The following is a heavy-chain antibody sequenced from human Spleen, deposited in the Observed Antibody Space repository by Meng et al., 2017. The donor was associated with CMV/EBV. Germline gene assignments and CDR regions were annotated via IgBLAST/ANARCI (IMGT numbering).Heavy chain of an antibody. D-gene: IGHD6-6*01. CDR1: GGSISSSSYY. Sequence: SETLSLTCTVSGGSISSSSYYWGWIRQPPGKGLEWIGSIYYSGSTYYNPSLKSRVTISVDTSKNQFSLKLSSVTAADTAVYYCARLSGYSSSSEPAYYFDCWGQGTLVTVS. CDR2: IYYSGST. J-gene: IGHJ4*02. V-gene: IGHV4-39*07. CDR3: ARLSGYSSSSEPAYYFDC.